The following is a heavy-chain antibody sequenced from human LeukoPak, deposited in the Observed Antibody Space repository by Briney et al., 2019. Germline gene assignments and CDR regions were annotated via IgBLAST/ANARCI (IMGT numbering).Heavy chain of an antibody. Sequence: GGSLRLSCAASGFTFGDHWMSWVRQASGKGLEWVANIKQDGCEKYCVDSVKGRFTISRDNSRSTLYLQMNSLRPEDTAIYYCAREGYYGSGSPPSLYFDYWGQGTLVTVSS. J-gene: IGHJ4*02. D-gene: IGHD3-10*01. CDR1: GFTFGDHW. CDR2: IKQDGCEK. V-gene: IGHV3-7*01. CDR3: AREGYYGSGSPPSLYFDY.